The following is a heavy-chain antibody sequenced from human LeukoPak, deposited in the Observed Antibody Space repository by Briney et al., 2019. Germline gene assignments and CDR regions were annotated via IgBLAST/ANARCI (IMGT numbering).Heavy chain of an antibody. J-gene: IGHJ3*02. Sequence: KALETLSLTCTVSGGSISSSSYYWGWIRQPPGKGLEWIGSIYYSGSTYYNPSLKSRVTISVDTSKSQFSLKLSSVTAADTAVYYCARDVYDRGVAFDIWGQGTMVTVSS. V-gene: IGHV4-39*07. CDR2: IYYSGST. D-gene: IGHD3-22*01. CDR3: ARDVYDRGVAFDI. CDR1: GGSISSSSYY.